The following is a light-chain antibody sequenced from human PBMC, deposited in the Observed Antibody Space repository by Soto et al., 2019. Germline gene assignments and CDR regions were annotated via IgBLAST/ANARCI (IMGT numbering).Light chain of an antibody. CDR1: QGIINY. CDR2: AAS. Sequence: MPLSAASLTSNKEARVTITCRASQGIINYLAWYQQKPGKVPKLLIYAASTLQSGVPSRFSGSGSGTDFTLTISSLQPEDVATYYCQKYNSAPLTFGGGSMA. V-gene: IGKV1-27*01. CDR3: QKYNSAPLT. J-gene: IGKJ4*01.